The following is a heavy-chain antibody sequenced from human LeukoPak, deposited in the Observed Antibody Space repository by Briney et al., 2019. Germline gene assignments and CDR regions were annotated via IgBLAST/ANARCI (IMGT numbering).Heavy chain of an antibody. Sequence: SVKVSCKASGGTFSSYAISWVRQAPGQGLEWMGRIIPILGIANYAQKFQGRVTITADKSTSTAYMELSSLRSEDTAVYYCARSNLELRSPFDYWGQGTLVTVSS. CDR2: IIPILGIA. V-gene: IGHV1-69*04. D-gene: IGHD1-7*01. CDR3: ARSNLELRSPFDY. CDR1: GGTFSSYA. J-gene: IGHJ4*02.